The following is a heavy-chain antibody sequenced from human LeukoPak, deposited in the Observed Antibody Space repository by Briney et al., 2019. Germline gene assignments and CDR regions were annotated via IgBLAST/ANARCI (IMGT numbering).Heavy chain of an antibody. Sequence: PGRSLRLSCAASGFTFDDYAMHWVRQAPGKGLEWVSGISWNSGSIGYADSVKGRFTISRDNAKNSLYLQMNSLRAEDTALYYCAKDEGRGYSYGTLGYWGQGTLVTVSS. J-gene: IGHJ4*02. D-gene: IGHD5-18*01. CDR3: AKDEGRGYSYGTLGY. CDR2: ISWNSGSI. V-gene: IGHV3-9*01. CDR1: GFTFDDYA.